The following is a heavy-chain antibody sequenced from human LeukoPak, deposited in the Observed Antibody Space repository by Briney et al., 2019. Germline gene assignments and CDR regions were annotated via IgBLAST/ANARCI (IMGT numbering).Heavy chain of an antibody. J-gene: IGHJ4*02. Sequence: SETLSLTCTVSGGSISSYYWSWIRQPPGKGLEWIGYIYYSGSTNYNPSLKSRVTISVDTSKNQFSLKLSSVTAADTAVYYCARGRLIAVVDADYWGQGTLVTVSS. CDR3: ARGRLIAVVDADY. CDR1: GGSISSYY. CDR2: IYYSGST. V-gene: IGHV4-59*12. D-gene: IGHD6-19*01.